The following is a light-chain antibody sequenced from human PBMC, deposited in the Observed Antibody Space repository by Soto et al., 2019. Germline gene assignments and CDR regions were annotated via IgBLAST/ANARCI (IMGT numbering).Light chain of an antibody. V-gene: IGKV3-20*01. CDR1: QRISISY. CDR3: EQYGGSSWT. CDR2: STS. Sequence: EIVLTQSPGTLSLSPGESATLSCRASQRISISYLAWYQQQPGQSPRRLIHSTSTRATGIPDRFIGSGSGTDFTVTISTLEPGDFAVYYCEQYGGSSWTFGQGTKVEV. J-gene: IGKJ1*01.